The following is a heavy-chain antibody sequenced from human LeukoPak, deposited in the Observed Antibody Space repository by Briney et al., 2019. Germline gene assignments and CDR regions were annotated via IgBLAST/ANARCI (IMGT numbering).Heavy chain of an antibody. CDR2: IYHSGST. CDR3: ARAPPRGYCSSTSCYSGVVFDY. D-gene: IGHD2-2*01. Sequence: SQTLSLTCTVSGGSISSGDYYWSWIPQPPGKGLEWIGYIYHSGSTYYNPSLKIRVTISVDTSKNQFSLKLSSVTAADTAVYYCARAPPRGYCSSTSCYSGVVFDYWGQGTLVTVSS. CDR1: GGSISSGDYY. J-gene: IGHJ4*02. V-gene: IGHV4-30-4*01.